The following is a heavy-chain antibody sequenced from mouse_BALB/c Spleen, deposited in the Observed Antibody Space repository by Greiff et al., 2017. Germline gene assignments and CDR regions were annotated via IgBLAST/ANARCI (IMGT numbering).Heavy chain of an antibody. CDR1: GYTFTSYV. D-gene: IGHD1-1*01. Sequence: VQLQQSGPELVKPGASVKMSCKASGYTFTSYVMHWVKQKPGQGLEWIGYINPYNDSTKYNAKFKGKATLTSDKSSSTAYMELSSLTSEDSAVYYGAKIYYYGTWFAYWGQGTLVTVSA. V-gene: IGHV1-14*01. CDR2: INPYNDST. J-gene: IGHJ3*01. CDR3: AKIYYYGTWFAY.